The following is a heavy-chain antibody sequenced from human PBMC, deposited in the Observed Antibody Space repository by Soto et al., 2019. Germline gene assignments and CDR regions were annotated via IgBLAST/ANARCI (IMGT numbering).Heavy chain of an antibody. CDR1: GYTFTGYY. Sequence: GASLKVSCKSSGYTFTGYYMHWARQAPGQGLEWMGWINPNSGGTNYAQKFQGWVTMTRDTSISTAYMELSRLRSDDTAVYYCARGITGESYYYMDVWGKGTTVTVS. J-gene: IGHJ6*03. V-gene: IGHV1-2*04. CDR3: ARGITGESYYYMDV. CDR2: INPNSGGT. D-gene: IGHD1-20*01.